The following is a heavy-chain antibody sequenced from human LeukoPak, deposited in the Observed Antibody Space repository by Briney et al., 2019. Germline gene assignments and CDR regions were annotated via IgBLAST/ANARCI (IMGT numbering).Heavy chain of an antibody. CDR2: INPSGDFR. V-gene: IGHV1-46*01. J-gene: IGHJ5*02. D-gene: IGHD3-16*01. CDR3: ARDFSGEWEQVAGWWLDP. CDR1: GYTFGTHW. Sequence: ASVKVSCKASGYTFGTHWMHWVRQAPGQGLEWMGIINPSGDFRSYAQKFKGRVTVTRDMSTRTVYMELSDLRPDDTAVYYCARDFSGEWEQVAGWWLDPWGQGTLVIVSS.